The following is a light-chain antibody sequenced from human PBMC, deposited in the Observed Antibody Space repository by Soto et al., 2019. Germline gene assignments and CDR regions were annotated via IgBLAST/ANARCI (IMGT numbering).Light chain of an antibody. J-gene: IGKJ3*01. CDR2: GAS. Sequence: EIVLTQSPGTLSLSPGERATLSCRAGQSVTSTYLAWYQQKPGQAPRLLIYGASSRAIGIPDRFSGSVSGSDFTLTISRLEPEDFAVYYCQHYDNSPPSVTFGPGTKVDIK. V-gene: IGKV3-20*01. CDR3: QHYDNSPPSVT. CDR1: QSVTSTY.